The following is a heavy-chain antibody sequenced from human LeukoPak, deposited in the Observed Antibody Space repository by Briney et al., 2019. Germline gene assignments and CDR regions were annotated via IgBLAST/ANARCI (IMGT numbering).Heavy chain of an antibody. CDR1: GGSFSGYY. V-gene: IGHV4-34*01. CDR2: INHSGST. D-gene: IGHD3-22*01. CDR3: ARGGPLKYYYDSSGYFGLDY. Sequence: SETLSLTCAVYGGSFSGYYWSWIRHPPGKGLERIGEINHSGSTNYNPSLKSRVTISVDTSKNQSSLKLSSVTAADTAVYYCARGGPLKYYYDSSGYFGLDYWGQGTLVTVSS. J-gene: IGHJ4*02.